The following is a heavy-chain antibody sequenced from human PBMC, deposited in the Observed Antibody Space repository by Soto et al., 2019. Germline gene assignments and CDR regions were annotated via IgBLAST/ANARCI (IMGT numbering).Heavy chain of an antibody. D-gene: IGHD6-19*01. CDR1: GGTFSNYI. J-gene: IGHJ4*02. Sequence: QVHLVQSGAEVKKPGSSVKVSCKASGGTFSNYIFAWVRQAPGQGLEWMGGTIPMFVTAQYAQELQGRVTITADESTSTVYMDLTSLRSDDTAVYYCARGLFGQQWLVGFDTWGQGTLVTVSS. V-gene: IGHV1-69*01. CDR3: ARGLFGQQWLVGFDT. CDR2: TIPMFVTA.